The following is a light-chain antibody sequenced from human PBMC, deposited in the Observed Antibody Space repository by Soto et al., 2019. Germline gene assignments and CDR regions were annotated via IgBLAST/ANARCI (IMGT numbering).Light chain of an antibody. V-gene: IGLV1-44*01. CDR3: ATWDDSRKGV. CDR2: TNN. Sequence: QSVLTQPPSASGTPGQRITIFCYGSTSNVESHTVNWYQQVPGTAPKLLINTNNQRPSGVPDRFSGSKSGASAPLAINGLQSEDEATYFCATWDDSRKGVFGTGTKVTVL. CDR1: TSNVESHT. J-gene: IGLJ1*01.